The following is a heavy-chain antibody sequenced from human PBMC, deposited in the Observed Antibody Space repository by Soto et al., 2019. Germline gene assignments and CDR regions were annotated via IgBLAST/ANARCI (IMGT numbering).Heavy chain of an antibody. Sequence: SSETLSLTCTVSGGSISSYYWSWIRQPPGKGLEWIGYIYYSGSTNYNPSPKSRVTISVDTSKNQFSLKLSSVTAADTAVYYCARDGRDGRADYYDSSGYAFDIWGQGTMVTVSS. CDR1: GGSISSYY. CDR2: IYYSGST. D-gene: IGHD3-22*01. J-gene: IGHJ3*02. CDR3: ARDGRDGRADYYDSSGYAFDI. V-gene: IGHV4-59*01.